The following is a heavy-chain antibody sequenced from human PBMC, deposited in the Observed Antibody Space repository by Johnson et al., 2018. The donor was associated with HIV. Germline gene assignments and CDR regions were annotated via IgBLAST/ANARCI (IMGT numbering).Heavy chain of an antibody. Sequence: VQLVESGGGLIQPGGSLRLSCAASGFTVSSNYMSWVRQAPGKGLEWVSVIYSGGSTYYADSVKGRFTISSDNSKNTLYLQMNSLRAEDTAVYYCARGGSAARGNWNCGGDCSTFLLLDAFDIWGQGTMVTVSS. CDR2: IYSGGST. CDR1: GFTVSSNY. J-gene: IGHJ3*02. V-gene: IGHV3-53*01. D-gene: IGHD2-21*02. CDR3: ARGGSAARGNWNCGGDCSTFLLLDAFDI.